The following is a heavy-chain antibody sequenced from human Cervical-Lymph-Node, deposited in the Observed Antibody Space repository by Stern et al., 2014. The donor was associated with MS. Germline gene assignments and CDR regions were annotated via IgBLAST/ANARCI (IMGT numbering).Heavy chain of an antibody. CDR1: GFTFNKFW. CDR3: AIPKSSGWYASDAFHQ. D-gene: IGHD6-19*01. CDR2: IHPGVSDT. V-gene: IGHV5-51*03. J-gene: IGHJ3*01. Sequence: MQLVQSGAEVKQPGESLKLSCTGSGFTFNKFWIGWVLQMPWKRLQCFVIIHPGVSDTRYSPSFQGVVTVSAGDSISTAYLQWSSLKASDSAIYYCAIPKSSGWYASDAFHQWGQGTMVTVSS.